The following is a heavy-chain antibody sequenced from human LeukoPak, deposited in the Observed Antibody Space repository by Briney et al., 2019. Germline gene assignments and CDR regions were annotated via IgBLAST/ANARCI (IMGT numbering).Heavy chain of an antibody. V-gene: IGHV1-2*06. CDR2: INPHSGGK. Sequence: ASVKVSCKASGYTFTGYYMHWVRQAPGQGLGWMGRINPHSGGKNYAQKFQGRVTMTRDTPISRAHMGRSRLRSYDTAVYYCASWGSGKDVSKDYWRQGTLVTVSS. CDR3: ASWGSGKDVSKDY. D-gene: IGHD3-10*01. J-gene: IGHJ4*02. CDR1: GYTFTGYY.